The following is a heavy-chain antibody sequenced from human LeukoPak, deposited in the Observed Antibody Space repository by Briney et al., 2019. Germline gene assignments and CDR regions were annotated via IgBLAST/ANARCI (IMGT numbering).Heavy chain of an antibody. CDR3: ARDRYGDHTYFDY. V-gene: IGHV4-30-2*01. Sequence: PSETLSLTCAVSGGSISSGGYSWSWIRQPPGKGLEWIGYIYHSGSTYYNPSLKSRVTISVDRSKNQFSLKLSFVTAADTAVYYCARDRYGDHTYFDYWGQGTLVTVSS. CDR2: IYHSGST. CDR1: GGSISSGGYS. J-gene: IGHJ4*02. D-gene: IGHD4-17*01.